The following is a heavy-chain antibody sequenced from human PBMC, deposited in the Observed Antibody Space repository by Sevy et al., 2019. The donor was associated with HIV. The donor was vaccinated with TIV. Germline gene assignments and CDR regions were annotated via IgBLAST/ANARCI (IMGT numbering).Heavy chain of an antibody. CDR1: GYTFTGYY. CDR3: ASSHRVDSSGYPIDY. CDR2: INPNRGGT. Sequence: ASVKVSCKASGYTFTGYYMHWVRQAPGQGLEWMGWINPNRGGTNYAQKFQGRVTMTRDTSISTAYMELSRLRSDDTAVYYCASSHRVDSSGYPIDYWGQGTLVTVSS. D-gene: IGHD3-22*01. V-gene: IGHV1-2*02. J-gene: IGHJ4*02.